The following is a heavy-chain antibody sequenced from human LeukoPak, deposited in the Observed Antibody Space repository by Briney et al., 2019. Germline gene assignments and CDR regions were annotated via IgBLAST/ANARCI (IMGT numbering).Heavy chain of an antibody. CDR2: IYYNGNS. Sequence: SETLSLRCSVFTDSFNDYYWNWVRQPPGKGQEWIGYIYYNGNSNYNPSLKSRVTISVDTSKNELSLKLTSVTAADTAIYFCARDGGLQSHFDYWGQGTLVTVSS. J-gene: IGHJ4*02. D-gene: IGHD5-24*01. V-gene: IGHV4-59*01. CDR1: TDSFNDYY. CDR3: ARDGGLQSHFDY.